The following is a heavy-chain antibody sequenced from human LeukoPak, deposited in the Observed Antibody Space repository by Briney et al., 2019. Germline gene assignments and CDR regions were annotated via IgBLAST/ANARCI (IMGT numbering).Heavy chain of an antibody. D-gene: IGHD6-13*01. V-gene: IGHV4-59*08. CDR3: ARHIAAAGLWDYFDY. CDR1: GGSVSSDY. J-gene: IGHJ4*02. Sequence: SETLSLTCTVSGGSVSSDYWSWIRQPPGKGLEWIGYMHSNGNSAYNPSLSSRVTVSLDTSKNQFSLRLESVTAADTAVYYCARHIAAAGLWDYFDYWGQGTLVTVSS. CDR2: MHSNGNS.